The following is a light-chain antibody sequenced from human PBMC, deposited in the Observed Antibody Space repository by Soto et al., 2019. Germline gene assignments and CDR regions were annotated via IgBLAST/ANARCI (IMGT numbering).Light chain of an antibody. Sequence: EIVLTQSPGTLSLSPGERATLSCRASQSVSSSYLAWYQQKPGQAPRLLIYGASSRATCIPDRFSGSGSGTDFNLTISRLEREDCAVYYCQQYGSSPFTFGGGTKVEIK. CDR2: GAS. V-gene: IGKV3-20*01. J-gene: IGKJ4*01. CDR1: QSVSSSY. CDR3: QQYGSSPFT.